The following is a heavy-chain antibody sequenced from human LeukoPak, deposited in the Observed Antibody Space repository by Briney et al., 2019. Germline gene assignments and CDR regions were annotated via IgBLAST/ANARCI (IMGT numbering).Heavy chain of an antibody. J-gene: IGHJ6*02. CDR1: GFTFSSYS. CDR2: ISSSSSYI. Sequence: GGSLRLSCAASGFTFSSYSMNWVRQAPGKGLEWVSSISSSSSYIYYADSVKGRFTISRDNAKNSLYLQMNSLRAEDTAVYYCASWYSSGWYLVDYGMDVWGQGTTVTVSS. D-gene: IGHD6-19*01. V-gene: IGHV3-21*04. CDR3: ASWYSSGWYLVDYGMDV.